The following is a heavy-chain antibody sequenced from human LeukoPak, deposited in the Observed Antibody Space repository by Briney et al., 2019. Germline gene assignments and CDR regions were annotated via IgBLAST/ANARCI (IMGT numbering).Heavy chain of an antibody. V-gene: IGHV3-23*01. J-gene: IGHJ6*02. D-gene: IGHD6-13*01. Sequence: GGSLRLSCAASGFTFSSYAMSWVRQAPGKGLEWVSAISGGGGSTYYADSVKGRFTISRDNSKNTLYLQMNSLRAEDTAVYYCAKRSSSSWNYYGMDVWGQGTTVTVSS. CDR2: ISGGGGST. CDR3: AKRSSSSWNYYGMDV. CDR1: GFTFSSYA.